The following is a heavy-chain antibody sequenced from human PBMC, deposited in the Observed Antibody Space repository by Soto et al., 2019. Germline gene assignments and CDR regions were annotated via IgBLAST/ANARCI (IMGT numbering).Heavy chain of an antibody. CDR2: INHSGST. CDR1: GASISSNTYY. J-gene: IGHJ4*02. V-gene: IGHV4-39*07. CDR3: ARVPDY. D-gene: IGHD2-2*01. Sequence: SETLSLTCTVSGASISSNTYYWAWIRRPPGKGLEWIGEINHSGSTNYNPSLKSRVTISVDTSKNQFSLKLSSVTAADTAVYYCARVPDYWGQGTLVTVSS.